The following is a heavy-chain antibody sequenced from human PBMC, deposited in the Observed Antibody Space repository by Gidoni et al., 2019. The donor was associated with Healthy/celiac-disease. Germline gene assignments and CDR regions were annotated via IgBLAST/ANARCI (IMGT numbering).Heavy chain of an antibody. D-gene: IGHD2-2*01. CDR1: GYTFTSYY. Sequence: QVQLVQSGAEVKKPGASVKVSCKASGYTFTSYYMHWVRQAPGQGLEWMGIINPSGGSTSYAQKFQGRVTMTRDTSTSTVYMELSSLRSEDTAVYYCARDTEEVPAAKKGAIGYYMDVWGKGTTVTVSS. CDR2: INPSGGST. CDR3: ARDTEEVPAAKKGAIGYYMDV. J-gene: IGHJ6*03. V-gene: IGHV1-46*03.